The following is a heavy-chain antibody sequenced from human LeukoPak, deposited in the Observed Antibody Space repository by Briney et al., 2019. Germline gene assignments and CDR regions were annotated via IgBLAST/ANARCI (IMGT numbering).Heavy chain of an antibody. CDR3: ARAADSSGYWVDY. Sequence: PSETLSLTCTVSGGSISSSSYYWSWIRQPPGKGLEWIGYIYYSGSTNYNPSLKSRVTISVDTSKNQFSLKLSSVTAADTAVYYCARAADSSGYWVDYWGQGTLVTVSS. V-gene: IGHV4-61*01. D-gene: IGHD3-22*01. CDR2: IYYSGST. CDR1: GGSISSSSYY. J-gene: IGHJ4*02.